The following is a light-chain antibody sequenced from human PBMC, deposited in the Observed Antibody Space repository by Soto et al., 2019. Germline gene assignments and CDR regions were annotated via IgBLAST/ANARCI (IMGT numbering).Light chain of an antibody. V-gene: IGKV1-39*01. CDR1: QSISSD. CDR3: QQSYSTPQT. J-gene: IGKJ1*01. CDR2: AAS. Sequence: DIQMTQSPSSLSASVGDRVTITCRASQSISSDLNWYQQKPGKAPKLLIYAASSLQSGVPSRFSGSGSGIDFTPTISSLQPEDFATYYCQQSYSTPQTFGQGTKVDIK.